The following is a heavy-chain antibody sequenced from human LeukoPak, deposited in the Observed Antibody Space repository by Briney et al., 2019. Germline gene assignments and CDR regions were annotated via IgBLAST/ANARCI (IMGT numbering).Heavy chain of an antibody. J-gene: IGHJ4*02. D-gene: IGHD3-10*01. Sequence: GGSLRLSCAASGLTFSNYRMSWVRQAPGKGLEWVANIKQDGSEKNYVDSVEGRFTVSRDNAKNSLYLQMNSLRAEDTAVYYCARRGAALDYWGQGTLVTVSS. V-gene: IGHV3-7*01. CDR1: GLTFSNYR. CDR3: ARRGAALDY. CDR2: IKQDGSEK.